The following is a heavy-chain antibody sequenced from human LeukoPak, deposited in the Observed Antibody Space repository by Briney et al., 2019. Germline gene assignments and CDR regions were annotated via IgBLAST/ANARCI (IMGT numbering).Heavy chain of an antibody. D-gene: IGHD6-19*01. CDR3: ANAKYYSSGWSLYYFNY. J-gene: IGHJ4*02. Sequence: GGSLRLSCAASGFTLSTYVMSWVRQAPGKGLEWVSTISGRDASTDYADSVKGRFTISRDNSKNTLYLQMDSLRAEDTAVYYCANAKYYSSGWSLYYFNYWGQGTLVTVSS. CDR1: GFTLSTYV. V-gene: IGHV3-23*01. CDR2: ISGRDAST.